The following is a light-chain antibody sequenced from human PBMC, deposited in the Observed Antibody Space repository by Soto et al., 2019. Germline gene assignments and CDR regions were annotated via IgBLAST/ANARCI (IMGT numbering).Light chain of an antibody. V-gene: IGKV3-15*01. CDR3: QQYNNRPPET. Sequence: EIVMTQSPATLSVSPGERATLSCRASQSVGSNLAWYQQKPGQAPRLLIYGASTSATGIPARFSGSGSGTEFNLNISSLQSEDFAIYYCQQYNNRPPETFGQGTKLE. CDR2: GAS. J-gene: IGKJ2*01. CDR1: QSVGSN.